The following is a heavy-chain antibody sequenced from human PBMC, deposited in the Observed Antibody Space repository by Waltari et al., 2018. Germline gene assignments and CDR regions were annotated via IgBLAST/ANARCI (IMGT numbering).Heavy chain of an antibody. D-gene: IGHD4-17*01. J-gene: IGHJ5*02. CDR1: GGTLSSYA. CDR3: ARNRADVDSDGNWFDP. Sequence: QVQLVQSGAEVKRPGSSVKVSCKASGGTLSSYAVSWVRQAPGKGLEWMGRGIPVGDRVNYAPKCQGRRTITADKGTRTAYMELSSLTSDDTAVYYCARNRADVDSDGNWFDPWGQGTLVTVSS. V-gene: IGHV1-69*04. CDR2: GIPVGDRV.